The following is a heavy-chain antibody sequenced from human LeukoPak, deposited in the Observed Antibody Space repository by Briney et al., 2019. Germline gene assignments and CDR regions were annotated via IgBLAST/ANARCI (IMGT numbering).Heavy chain of an antibody. Sequence: GGSLRLSCAASGFTFRDSAMTWVRQAPGKGLQWVSLISFSGDNTYYADSVKGRFTISRDNAKDTQYLQMNSLRAEDTAIYYCARDIELSTWGLGTTVTVSS. D-gene: IGHD3-16*02. CDR2: ISFSGDNT. V-gene: IGHV3-23*01. CDR1: GFTFRDSA. CDR3: ARDIELST. J-gene: IGHJ3*01.